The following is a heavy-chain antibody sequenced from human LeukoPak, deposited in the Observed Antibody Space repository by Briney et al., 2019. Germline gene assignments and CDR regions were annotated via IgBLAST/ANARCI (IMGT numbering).Heavy chain of an antibody. V-gene: IGHV3-21*01. D-gene: IGHD2-15*01. Sequence: GGSLRLSCAASGFTFSSYSMNWVRQAPGKGLEWVSSISSSSSYIYYADSVKGRFTISRDNAKNSLYLQMNSLRAEDTAVYYCASNGGTPDAFDIWGQGTMVTVSP. CDR3: ASNGGTPDAFDI. J-gene: IGHJ3*02. CDR2: ISSSSSYI. CDR1: GFTFSSYS.